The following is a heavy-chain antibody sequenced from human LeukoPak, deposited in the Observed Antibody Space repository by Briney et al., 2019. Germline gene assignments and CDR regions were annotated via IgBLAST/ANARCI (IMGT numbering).Heavy chain of an antibody. CDR3: ARGWSVAVAGPGGFDY. CDR1: GFTFSSYS. V-gene: IGHV3-7*03. J-gene: IGHJ4*02. Sequence: GGSLRLSCAASGFTFSSYSMNWVRQAPGKGLEWVASIKQDGSEKYYVDSVKGRITISRDNAKNSLYLQMNNLKVDDTAVYYCARGWSVAVAGPGGFDYWGQGTLVTVSS. D-gene: IGHD6-19*01. CDR2: IKQDGSEK.